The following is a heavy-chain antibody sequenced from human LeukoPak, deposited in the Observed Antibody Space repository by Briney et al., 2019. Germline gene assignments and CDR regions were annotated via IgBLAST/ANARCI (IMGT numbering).Heavy chain of an antibody. J-gene: IGHJ3*02. Sequence: ASVKLSCKASGYTFTSYGTSWVRQAPGQGPEWRGWINPNSGGTNNAQKFQGWVTMTRDTSISTSYMELSRLRSDGTGVYYCARAAYYFDSSGYYSGGAFEICGEGAMFTVSS. D-gene: IGHD3-22*01. V-gene: IGHV1-2*04. CDR1: GYTFTSYG. CDR3: ARAAYYFDSSGYYSGGAFEI. CDR2: INPNSGGT.